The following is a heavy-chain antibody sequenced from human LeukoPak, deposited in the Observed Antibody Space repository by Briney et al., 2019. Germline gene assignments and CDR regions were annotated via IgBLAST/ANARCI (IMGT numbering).Heavy chain of an antibody. J-gene: IGHJ4*02. D-gene: IGHD2/OR15-2a*01. Sequence: SETLSLTCTVAGDSISKYYWSWIRQPPGKGLEWLGYIYYSGSTNYNPSLKSRVTMSVDTSKNQFSLKLTSVTAADTALYYCARELKVGNTGYYLDYWGQGTLVTVSP. CDR2: IYYSGST. CDR1: GDSISKYY. V-gene: IGHV4-59*01. CDR3: ARELKVGNTGYYLDY.